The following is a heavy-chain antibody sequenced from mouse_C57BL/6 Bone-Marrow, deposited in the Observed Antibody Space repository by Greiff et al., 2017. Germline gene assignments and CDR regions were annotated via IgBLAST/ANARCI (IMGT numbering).Heavy chain of an antibody. CDR2: IDPSDSET. CDR3: ARTPYYYGSSYRYFDV. V-gene: IGHV1-52*01. CDR1: GYTFTSYW. D-gene: IGHD1-1*01. J-gene: IGHJ1*03. Sequence: QVQLQQPGAELVRPGSSVKLSCKASGYTFTSYWMHWVKQRPIQGLEWIGNIDPSDSETHYNQKFKDKATLTVDKSSSTAYMQLSSLTSEDSAVYYGARTPYYYGSSYRYFDVWGTGTTVTVSS.